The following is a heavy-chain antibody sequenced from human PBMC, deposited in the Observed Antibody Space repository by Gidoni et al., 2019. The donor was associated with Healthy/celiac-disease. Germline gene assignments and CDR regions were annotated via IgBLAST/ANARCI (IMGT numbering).Heavy chain of an antibody. J-gene: IGHJ4*02. CDR3: AKGYCSGGSCYLDY. Sequence: EVQLVESGGGLVQPGRSLRLSCSASGFTFDDYAMHWVRQAPGKGLEWVSGISWNSGSIGYADSVKGRFTISRDNAKNSLYLQMNSLRAEDTALYYCAKGYCSGGSCYLDYWGQGTLVTVSS. CDR2: ISWNSGSI. V-gene: IGHV3-9*01. D-gene: IGHD2-15*01. CDR1: GFTFDDYA.